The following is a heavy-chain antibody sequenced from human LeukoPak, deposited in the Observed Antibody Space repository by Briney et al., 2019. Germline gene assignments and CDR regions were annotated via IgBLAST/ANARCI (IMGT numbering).Heavy chain of an antibody. CDR1: GFTLGTCA. Sequence: GVSLRLSCAASGFTLGTCAMTGVRQAPGKRREGVATVSDSGEVTYSADSVKGRFTTSRDNSVNTVFVRRVSLRAEDTAVYYCASYPSYSYSLDYWGPGTLVTVSS. CDR2: VSDSGEVT. CDR3: ASYPSYSYSLDY. V-gene: IGHV3-23*01. D-gene: IGHD5-18*01. J-gene: IGHJ4*02.